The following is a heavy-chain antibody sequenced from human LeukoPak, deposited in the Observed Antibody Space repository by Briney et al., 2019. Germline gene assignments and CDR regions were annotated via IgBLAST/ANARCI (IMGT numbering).Heavy chain of an antibody. J-gene: IGHJ6*03. CDR3: ARDPVVVPAAMRGYYYYYMDV. CDR1: GYTFTSYY. V-gene: IGHV1-46*01. D-gene: IGHD2-2*01. Sequence: ASVKVSCKASGYTFTSYYMHWVRQAPGQGLEWMGIINPSGGSTSYAQKFQGRVTMTRDMSTSTVYMELSSLRSEDTAVYYCARDPVVVPAAMRGYYYYYMDVWGKGTTVTVSS. CDR2: INPSGGST.